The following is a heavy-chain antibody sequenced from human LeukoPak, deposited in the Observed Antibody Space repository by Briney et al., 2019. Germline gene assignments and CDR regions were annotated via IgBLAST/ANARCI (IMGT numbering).Heavy chain of an antibody. CDR1: GGTFSSYA. V-gene: IGHV1-69*05. CDR2: IIPIFGTA. J-gene: IGHJ4*02. CDR3: ARYGGYRIVATV. D-gene: IGHD5-12*01. Sequence: SVKVSCKASGGTFSSYAISWVRQAPGQGLEWMGGIIPIFGTANYAQKFQGRVTITTDESTSTAYMELSSLRSEDTAVYYCARYGGYRIVATVWGQGTLVTVSS.